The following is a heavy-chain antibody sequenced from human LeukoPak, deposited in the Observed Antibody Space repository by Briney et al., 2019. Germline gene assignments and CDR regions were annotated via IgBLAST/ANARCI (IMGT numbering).Heavy chain of an antibody. CDR2: ISYDGRNK. V-gene: IGHV3-30*18. CDR3: AKGYLPASYYDSSGYDY. CDR1: GFTFSNYG. J-gene: IGHJ4*02. D-gene: IGHD3-22*01. Sequence: GRPLRLSCAASGFTFSNYGMHWVRQAPGKGLEWVALISYDGRNKHYADSVKGRFTISRDNSKDTLYLQMNSLKVEDTAKYYCAKGYLPASYYDSSGYDYWGQGTLSPSPQ.